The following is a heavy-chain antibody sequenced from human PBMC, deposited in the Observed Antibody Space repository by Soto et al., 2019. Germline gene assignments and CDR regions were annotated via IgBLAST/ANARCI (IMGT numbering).Heavy chain of an antibody. D-gene: IGHD6-19*01. CDR2: IYSGGST. Sequence: EVQLVETGGGLIQPGGSLRLSCAASGFTVSSNYMSWFRQAPGKGLEWVSVIYSGGSTYYADSVKGRFTISRDNSKNTVYVQMNSQRADDAAVYYCARYGKTVAGTSVDAFDSLGQGTMVTVSS. CDR1: GFTVSSNY. CDR3: ARYGKTVAGTSVDAFDS. V-gene: IGHV3-53*02. J-gene: IGHJ3*02.